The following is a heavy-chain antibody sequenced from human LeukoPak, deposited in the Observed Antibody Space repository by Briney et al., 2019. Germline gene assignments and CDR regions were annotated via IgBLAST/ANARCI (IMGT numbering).Heavy chain of an antibody. Sequence: GGSLRLSCAASGFTLSSFAMSWVRQARGKGLEWVSAISGSGGSTYYSDSVKGRFTISRDNSKNSLYLQMNRLRAEDTALYFCAKKAQYNGNYPLDYWGQGTLVTVSS. V-gene: IGHV3-23*01. CDR1: GFTLSSFA. J-gene: IGHJ4*02. CDR2: ISGSGGST. CDR3: AKKAQYNGNYPLDY. D-gene: IGHD1-26*01.